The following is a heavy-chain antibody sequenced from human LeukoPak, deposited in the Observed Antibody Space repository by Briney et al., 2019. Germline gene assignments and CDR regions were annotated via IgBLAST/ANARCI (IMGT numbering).Heavy chain of an antibody. J-gene: IGHJ6*03. V-gene: IGHV4-38-2*02. Sequence: SETLSLTCTVSGYSISSGYYWGWIRQPPGKGLEWIGSIYHSGSTYYNPSLKSRVTISVDTSKNQFSLKLSSVTAADTAVYYCARVQQRLVRYYYYYMDVWGKGTTVTISS. CDR1: GYSISSGYY. D-gene: IGHD6-13*01. CDR2: IYHSGST. CDR3: ARVQQRLVRYYYYYMDV.